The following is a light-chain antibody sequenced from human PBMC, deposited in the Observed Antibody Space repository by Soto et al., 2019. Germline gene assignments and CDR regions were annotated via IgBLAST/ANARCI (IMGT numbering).Light chain of an antibody. CDR3: QSYESSLSATV. V-gene: IGLV1-40*01. CDR1: RSNIGAGYD. Sequence: QAVVTQPPSVSGAPGQRVTISCTGSRSNIGAGYDVHGYQQLPGTAPKLLIYGNSNRPSGVPDRFSGSKSGTSSSLAITGLQAEDEADYYGQSYESSLSATVFGTGTKLTVL. CDR2: GNS. J-gene: IGLJ1*01.